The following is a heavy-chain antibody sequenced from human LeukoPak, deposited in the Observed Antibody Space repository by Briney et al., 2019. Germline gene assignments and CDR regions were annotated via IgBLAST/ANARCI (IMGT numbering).Heavy chain of an antibody. CDR2: INPSSGSA. J-gene: IGHJ4*02. CDR1: AYTFSVYS. V-gene: IGHV1-46*01. Sequence: ASVTVSFTASAYTFSVYSMDWERQAPGQGPEWMGMINPSSGSATYAQKFQGSVTMTRDTSTTTLYMELSRLRSEDTAVYYCARDWTHGSFDYWGQGAPVIVSS. CDR3: ARDWTHGSFDY. D-gene: IGHD3/OR15-3a*01.